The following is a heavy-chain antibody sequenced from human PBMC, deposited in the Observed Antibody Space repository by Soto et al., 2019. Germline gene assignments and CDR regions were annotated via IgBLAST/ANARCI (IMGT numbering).Heavy chain of an antibody. CDR1: GFTFSNAW. J-gene: IGHJ6*03. D-gene: IGHD2-8*01. V-gene: IGHV3-15*01. CDR2: IKSKTDGGTT. CDR3: TTPYYCTNGVCYGSDYYYYMDV. Sequence: EVQLVESGGGLVKPGGSLRLSCAASGFTFSNAWMSWVRQAPGKGLEWVGRIKSKTDGGTTDYAAPVKGRFTISRDDSKNTLYLQMNSLKTEDTAVYYCTTPYYCTNGVCYGSDYYYYMDVWGKGTTVTVSS.